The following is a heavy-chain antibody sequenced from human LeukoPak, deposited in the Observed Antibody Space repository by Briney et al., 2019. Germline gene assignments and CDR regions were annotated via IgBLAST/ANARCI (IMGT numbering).Heavy chain of an antibody. V-gene: IGHV3-23*01. Sequence: PGGSLRLSCAASGFTFSSYAMSWVRQAPGKGLEWVSVISGSGGSTYYADSVKGRFTISRDNSKNTLFLQMNSLRAEGTAIYYCAKGSGSIAVDNLCVYWGQGTLVTVSS. J-gene: IGHJ4*02. CDR1: GFTFSSYA. D-gene: IGHD6-19*01. CDR3: AKGSGSIAVDNLCVY. CDR2: ISGSGGST.